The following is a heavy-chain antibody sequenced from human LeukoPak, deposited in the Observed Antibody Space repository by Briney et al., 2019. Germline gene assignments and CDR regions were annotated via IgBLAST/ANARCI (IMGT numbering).Heavy chain of an antibody. D-gene: IGHD3-9*01. CDR3: AKDGTYYDILRPEPYDY. J-gene: IGHJ4*02. CDR2: ISGSGGST. CDR1: GFTFSSYA. Sequence: GGSLRLSCAASGFTFSSYAMSWVRQAPGKGLEWVSAISGSGGSTYYADSVKGRFTISRDNSKNTLYLQMNSLGAEDTAVYYCAKDGTYYDILRPEPYDYWGQGTLVTVSS. V-gene: IGHV3-23*01.